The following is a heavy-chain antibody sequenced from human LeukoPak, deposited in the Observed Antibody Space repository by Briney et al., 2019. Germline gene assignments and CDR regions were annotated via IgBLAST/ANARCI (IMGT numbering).Heavy chain of an antibody. J-gene: IGHJ6*03. CDR3: ARQGYCSSTSCYTSMDV. Sequence: TSGSTNYNPSLKSRVTMSVDTSKNQFSLKLSSVTAADTAVYYCARQGYCSSTSCYTSMDVWGKGTTVTVSS. D-gene: IGHD2-2*02. CDR2: TSGST. V-gene: IGHV4-4*07.